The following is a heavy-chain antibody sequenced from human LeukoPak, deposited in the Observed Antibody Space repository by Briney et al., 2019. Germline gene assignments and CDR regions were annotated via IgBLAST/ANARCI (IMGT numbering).Heavy chain of an antibody. CDR1: GGSISSYY. D-gene: IGHD6-19*01. CDR3: ARAAGDSSGWYNIDY. Sequence: SETLSLTCTVSGGSISSYYWSWTRQPPGKGREWIGYIYYSGSTNYNPSLKSRVTISVDTSKNEFSLKLSSVTAADTAVYYCARAAGDSSGWYNIDYWGQGTLVTVSS. J-gene: IGHJ4*02. V-gene: IGHV4-59*01. CDR2: IYYSGST.